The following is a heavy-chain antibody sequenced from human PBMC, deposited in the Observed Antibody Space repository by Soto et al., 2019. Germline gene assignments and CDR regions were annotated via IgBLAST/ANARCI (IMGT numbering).Heavy chain of an antibody. CDR2: ISPYKGNT. V-gene: IGHV1-18*01. CDR3: ARDLDASGSYYTDY. J-gene: IGHJ4*02. D-gene: IGHD3-10*01. CDR1: GYTFSSIG. Sequence: QGHLVQSGAEVKKPGASVKVSCKAAGYTFSSIGISWVRQDPGQGREWMGWISPYKGNTHYAQGLQGRVTMTTDTSTSTAYMELRSLRSDDTAVYYCARDLDASGSYYTDYWGQGTLVTVSS.